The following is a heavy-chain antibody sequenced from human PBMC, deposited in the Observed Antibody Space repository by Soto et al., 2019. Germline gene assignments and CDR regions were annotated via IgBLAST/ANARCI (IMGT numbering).Heavy chain of an antibody. Sequence: SETLSLTCTVSGGSISSYYWSWIRQPPGKGLEWIGYIYYSGSTNYNPSLKSRVTISVDTSKNQFSLKLSSVPAADTAVYYCARLFYQPLDNWFDPWGQGTLVTVSS. D-gene: IGHD2-2*01. V-gene: IGHV4-59*08. CDR3: ARLFYQPLDNWFDP. J-gene: IGHJ5*02. CDR1: GGSISSYY. CDR2: IYYSGST.